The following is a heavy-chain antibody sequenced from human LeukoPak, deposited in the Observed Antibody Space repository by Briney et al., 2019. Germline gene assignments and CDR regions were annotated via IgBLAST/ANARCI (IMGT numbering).Heavy chain of an antibody. CDR2: IYPGDSET. V-gene: IGHV5-51*01. Sequence: GESLKISCKASGHNFPSYWIGWVRQMPGKGLEWMGIIYPGDSETRYSPSFEGHLTISVDKSTGTAYLQWSILKASDAAMYYCATRRVAGIAVVPDSWGQGTLVTVSS. D-gene: IGHD6-19*01. CDR1: GHNFPSYW. CDR3: ATRRVAGIAVVPDS. J-gene: IGHJ4*02.